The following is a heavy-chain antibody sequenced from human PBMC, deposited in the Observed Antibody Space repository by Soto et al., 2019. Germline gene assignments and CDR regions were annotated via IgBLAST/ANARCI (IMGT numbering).Heavy chain of an antibody. J-gene: IGHJ4*02. D-gene: IGHD1-26*01. CDR3: SGWVGDAF. V-gene: IGHV3-7*01. CDR2: INQDGSEK. CDR1: ESTVSRDW. Sequence: EVHLVESGGGLVQTGGSLRLSCAIFESTVSRDWMNWVRQAPGKGLEWVAHINQDGSEKYYVDSVKGRFTISRDNAKKSLSLQMNSMRPAYTAMYYGSGWVGDAFWGQGTLVTVSS.